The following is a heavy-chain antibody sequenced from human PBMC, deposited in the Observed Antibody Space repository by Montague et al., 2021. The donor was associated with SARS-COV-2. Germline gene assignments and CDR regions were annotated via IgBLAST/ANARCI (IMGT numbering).Heavy chain of an antibody. J-gene: IGHJ6*02. D-gene: IGHD3-22*01. CDR3: ARGRVEFTMIAVVFAGGSYDLDV. V-gene: IGHV4-34*01. CDR1: GGSFSGYD. Sequence: SETLSLTCAVYGGSFSGYDWSWIRQSPGKGLEWIGEIDHSGSTKYNPSLKSRLTLSVDTSKNQFSLKLSSVTAADTAVYYCARGRVEFTMIAVVFAGGSYDLDVWGRGTPVTVSS. CDR2: IDHSGST.